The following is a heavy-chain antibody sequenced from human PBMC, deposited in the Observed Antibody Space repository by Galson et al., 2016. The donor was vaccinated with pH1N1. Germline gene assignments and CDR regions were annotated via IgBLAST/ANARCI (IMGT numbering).Heavy chain of an antibody. J-gene: IGHJ6*02. D-gene: IGHD2-2*01. V-gene: IGHV3-30*03. CDR3: ATLGGDIVVVPDATDYYYGLDV. CDR2: ILHAGSNK. CDR1: GFSFSNYG. Sequence: SLRLSCAASGFSFSNYGMHWVRQAPGKGLEWVAVILHAGSNKLYADSVKGRFTISRDNSKNTLYLQMNSLRVEDTAVYYCATLGGDIVVVPDATDYYYGLDVWGQGTTVSVSS.